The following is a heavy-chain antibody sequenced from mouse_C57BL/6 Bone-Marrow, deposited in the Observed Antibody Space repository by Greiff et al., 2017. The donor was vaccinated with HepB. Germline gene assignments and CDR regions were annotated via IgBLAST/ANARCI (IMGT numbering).Heavy chain of an antibody. CDR2: ISSGSSTI. V-gene: IGHV5-17*01. Sequence: EVKVVESGGGLVKPGGSLKLSCAASGFTFSDYGMHWVRQAPEKGLEWVAYISSGSSTIYYADTVKGRFTISRDNAKNTLFLQMTSLRSEDTAMYYCAREDDYLYFDYWGQGTTLTVSS. D-gene: IGHD2-4*01. J-gene: IGHJ2*01. CDR1: GFTFSDYG. CDR3: AREDDYLYFDY.